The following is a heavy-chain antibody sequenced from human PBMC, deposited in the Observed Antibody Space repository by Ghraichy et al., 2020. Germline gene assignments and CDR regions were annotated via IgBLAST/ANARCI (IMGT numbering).Heavy chain of an antibody. V-gene: IGHV4-4*07. CDR3: ARGTYCSGGSCYSYYYYGMDV. D-gene: IGHD2-15*01. Sequence: SQTLSLTCTVSGGSMSNYFWSWIRQPAGKGLECIGRIYISGSTKYNPSLKSRVTMSVDTSKNQFSLNLSSVTAADTAVYYCARGTYCSGGSCYSYYYYGMDVWGQGTTVTVSS. J-gene: IGHJ6*02. CDR1: GGSMSNYF. CDR2: IYISGST.